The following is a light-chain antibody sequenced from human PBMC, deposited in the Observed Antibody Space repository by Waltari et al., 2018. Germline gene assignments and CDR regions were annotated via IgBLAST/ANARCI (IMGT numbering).Light chain of an antibody. Sequence: SYELTQPPSVSVSPGQTARITCSGDTLPRKYAYWYQQKSGQAPMLVIFEDNKRPSGIPERFSGSISGTMATLTISGAQVEDEADYYCYSTDSSSKGVFGAGTKVTVL. J-gene: IGLJ1*01. CDR3: YSTDSSSKGV. CDR2: EDN. CDR1: TLPRKY. V-gene: IGLV3-10*01.